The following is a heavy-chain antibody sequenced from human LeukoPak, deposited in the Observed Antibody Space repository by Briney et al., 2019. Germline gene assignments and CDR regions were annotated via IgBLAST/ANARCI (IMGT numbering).Heavy chain of an antibody. CDR3: ARDASRWYYDILTGYYPPYYFDY. CDR2: ISAYNGNT. CDR1: GYTFTSYG. V-gene: IGHV1-18*01. J-gene: IGHJ4*02. Sequence: GASVKVSCKASGYTFTSYGISWVRQAPGQGLEWMGWISAYNGNTNYAQKLQGRVTMTTDTSTSTAYMELRSLRSDDTAVYYCARDASRWYYDILTGYYPPYYFDYWGQGTLVTVSS. D-gene: IGHD3-9*01.